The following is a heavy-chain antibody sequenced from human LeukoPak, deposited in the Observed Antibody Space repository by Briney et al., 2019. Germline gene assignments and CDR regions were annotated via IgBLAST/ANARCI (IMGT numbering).Heavy chain of an antibody. CDR3: VGTIASRGSEY. D-gene: IGHD6-6*01. V-gene: IGHV3-74*01. CDR2: LPPDELGI. J-gene: IGHJ4*02. Sequence: GGFLRLSCAASGFTFTNYWMHWVRQAPGMGLVWVSRLPPDELGIIYADSVKGRFTVSRDNAKNTVYLQMNNLRVDDTAMYYCVGTIASRGSEYWGQGALVTVSS. CDR1: GFTFTNYW.